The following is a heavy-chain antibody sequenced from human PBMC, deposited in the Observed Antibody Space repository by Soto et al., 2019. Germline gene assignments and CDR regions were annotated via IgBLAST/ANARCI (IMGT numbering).Heavy chain of an antibody. CDR3: ARGVGSSPPRY. CDR1: GGSISVYY. D-gene: IGHD3-9*01. Sequence: SETLSLTCTISGGSISVYYWSWIRQSPRQGLEWIGYVYANGRPYYRPSLKSQVTISADTSKNQISLKLTSATAADTAVYYCARGVGSSPPRYWGRGTLVTVSS. J-gene: IGHJ4*02. V-gene: IGHV4-59*01. CDR2: VYANGRP.